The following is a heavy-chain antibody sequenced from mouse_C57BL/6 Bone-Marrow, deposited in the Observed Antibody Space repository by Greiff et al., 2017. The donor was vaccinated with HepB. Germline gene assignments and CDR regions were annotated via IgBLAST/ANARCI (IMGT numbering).Heavy chain of an antibody. V-gene: IGHV1-4*01. D-gene: IGHD1-1*01. Sequence: QVQLQQSGAELARPGASVKMSCKASGYTFTSYTMHWVKQRPGQGLEWIGYINPSSGYTKYNQKFKDKATLTADKSSSTAYMQLSSLTSEDSAVYYCAARDYGSSYNYFDYWGQGTTLTVSS. CDR3: AARDYGSSYNYFDY. CDR2: INPSSGYT. CDR1: GYTFTSYT. J-gene: IGHJ2*01.